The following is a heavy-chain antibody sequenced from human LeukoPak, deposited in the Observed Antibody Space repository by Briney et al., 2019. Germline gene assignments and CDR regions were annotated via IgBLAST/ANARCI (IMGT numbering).Heavy chain of an antibody. J-gene: IGHJ3*02. Sequence: GASVKVSCKASGYTFTSYDINWVRQATGQGLEWMGWMNPNSGNTGYAQKFQGRVTITADKSTSTAYMELSSLRSEDTAVYYCARDSSSDAFDIWGQGTMVTVSS. D-gene: IGHD6-6*01. V-gene: IGHV1-8*01. CDR1: GYTFTSYD. CDR2: MNPNSGNT. CDR3: ARDSSSDAFDI.